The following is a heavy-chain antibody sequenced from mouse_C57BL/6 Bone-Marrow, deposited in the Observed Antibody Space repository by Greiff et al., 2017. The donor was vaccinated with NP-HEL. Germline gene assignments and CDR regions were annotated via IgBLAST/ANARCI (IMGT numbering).Heavy chain of an antibody. Sequence: QVQLQQSGAELVRPGTSVKVSCKASGYAFTNYLIEWVKQRPGQGLEWIGVINPGSGGTNYNEKFKGKATLTADNSSSTAYMQLSSLTSEDSAVYFCAIWSLPDYWGQGTSVTVSS. J-gene: IGHJ4*01. V-gene: IGHV1-54*01. CDR1: GYAFTNYL. D-gene: IGHD1-1*02. CDR3: AIWSLPDY. CDR2: INPGSGGT.